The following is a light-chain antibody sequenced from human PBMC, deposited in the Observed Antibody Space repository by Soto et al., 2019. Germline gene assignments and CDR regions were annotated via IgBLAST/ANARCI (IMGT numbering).Light chain of an antibody. CDR1: SSNIGAGYD. V-gene: IGLV1-40*01. Sequence: QSVLTQPPSVSGAPGQRVTISCTGSSSNIGAGYDVHWYQQLPGTAPKLLIYGNSNRPSGVPDRFSGSKSGTSASLAITGLQAEDEADYYCQSYDSSLSVHVVFGGGTKLTAL. J-gene: IGLJ2*01. CDR3: QSYDSSLSVHVV. CDR2: GNS.